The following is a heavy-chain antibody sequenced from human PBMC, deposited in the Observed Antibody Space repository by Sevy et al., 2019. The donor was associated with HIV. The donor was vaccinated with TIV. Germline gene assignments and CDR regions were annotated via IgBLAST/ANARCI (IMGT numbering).Heavy chain of an antibody. CDR3: AREGGYSDQGMDV. Sequence: GGSLRLSCAASGFSISGYSMNWVRQAPGKGLEWASYISGSSTTIYYADSVKGRFTISRDNAKNSLYLQMNSLRAEETAVYYCAREGGYSDQGMDVWGQGTTVTVSS. CDR1: GFSISGYS. D-gene: IGHD5-12*01. J-gene: IGHJ6*02. CDR2: ISGSSTTI. V-gene: IGHV3-48*01.